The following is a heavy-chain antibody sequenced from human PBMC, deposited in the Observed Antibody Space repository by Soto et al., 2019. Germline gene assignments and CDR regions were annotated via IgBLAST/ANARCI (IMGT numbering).Heavy chain of an antibody. Sequence: GGSLRLSCAASGFTFSSYAMHWVRQAPGKGLEWVAVISYDGSNKYYADSVKGRFTISRDNSKNTLYLQMNSLRAEDTAVYYCARAQGLYYYDSSGYYFTSSGMDVWGQGTTVTVSS. CDR1: GFTFSSYA. CDR2: ISYDGSNK. CDR3: ARAQGLYYYDSSGYYFTSSGMDV. D-gene: IGHD3-22*01. J-gene: IGHJ6*02. V-gene: IGHV3-30-3*01.